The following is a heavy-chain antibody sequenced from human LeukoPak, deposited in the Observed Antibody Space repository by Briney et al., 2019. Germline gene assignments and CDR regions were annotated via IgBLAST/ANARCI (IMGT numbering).Heavy chain of an antibody. CDR3: AKDRRPYYYGMDV. CDR2: ISWNSGKI. CDR1: GFTFDDYG. Sequence: GGSLRLSCAASGFTFDDYGMHWVRQAPGKGLEWVSGISWNSGKIGYADSVKGRFTISRDNAKNSLYLQMDSLRAEDTAVYYCAKDRRPYYYGMDVWGQGTTVTVSS. J-gene: IGHJ6*02. V-gene: IGHV3-9*01.